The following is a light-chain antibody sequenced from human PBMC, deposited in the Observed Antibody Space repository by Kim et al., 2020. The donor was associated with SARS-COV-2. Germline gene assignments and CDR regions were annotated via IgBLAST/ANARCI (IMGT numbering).Light chain of an antibody. Sequence: SASVGDRVTITCRATQSVSINLNWYQQRPGKAPRLLIYGASTLQSGVPSRFSGSGSGTGFTLTISSLQPEDFAIYYCQQTFSTQYSFGPGTKLEI. J-gene: IGKJ2*03. CDR1: QSVSIN. CDR3: QQTFSTQYS. CDR2: GAS. V-gene: IGKV1-39*01.